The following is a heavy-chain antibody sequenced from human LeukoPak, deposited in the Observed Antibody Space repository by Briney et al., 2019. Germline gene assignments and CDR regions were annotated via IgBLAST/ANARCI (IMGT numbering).Heavy chain of an antibody. V-gene: IGHV1-69*06. CDR1: GGTFSRYS. J-gene: IGHJ4*02. CDR2: IIPMFGTT. CDR3: SKSHHYDSRIFDY. D-gene: IGHD3-10*01. Sequence: SVKVSCKASGGTFSRYSISWVRQAPGQGLEWMGEIIPMFGTTDYAQKFQGRVTITADKFTSTAYMQLSSLRSEDTAVYYCSKSHHYDSRIFDYWGQGTLVTVSS.